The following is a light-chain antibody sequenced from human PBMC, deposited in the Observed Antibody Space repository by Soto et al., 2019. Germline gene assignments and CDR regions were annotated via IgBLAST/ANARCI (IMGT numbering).Light chain of an antibody. CDR1: SSDVGGYNY. J-gene: IGLJ2*01. V-gene: IGLV2-14*01. CDR2: DVS. CDR3: SSYTSSSTLYVV. Sequence: QPASVSGSPGQSITISCTGTSSDVGGYNYVSWYQQHPGKAPKLMIYDVSNRPSGVSNRFSGSKSGNTASLTISGLQAEDEADYYCSSYTSSSTLYVVFGGGTKLTVL.